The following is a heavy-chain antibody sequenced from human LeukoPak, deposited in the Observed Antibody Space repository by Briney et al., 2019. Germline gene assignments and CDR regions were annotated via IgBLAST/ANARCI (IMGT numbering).Heavy chain of an antibody. CDR2: IYNSGNT. V-gene: IGHV4-59*01. J-gene: IGHJ4*02. Sequence: SETLSLTCTVFGASISSYYWTWIRQPPGEGLEWIGYIYNSGNTNYNPSLKSRVTISVGTSKNQLSLKLSSVTAADTAVYYCARDLYGTYYFDYWGQGTLVTVSS. CDR3: ARDLYGTYYFDY. D-gene: IGHD1-14*01. CDR1: GASISSYY.